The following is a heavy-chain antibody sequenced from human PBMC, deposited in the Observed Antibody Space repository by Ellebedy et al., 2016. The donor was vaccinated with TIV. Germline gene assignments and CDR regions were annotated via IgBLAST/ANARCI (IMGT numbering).Heavy chain of an antibody. CDR1: GFTFSSYW. Sequence: GESLKISXAASGFTFSSYWMHWVRQAPGKGLVWVSRINSDGSSTSYADSVKGRFTISRDNAKNTLYLQMNSLRAEDTAVYYCARGGYGSGSYAYWGQGTLVTVSS. J-gene: IGHJ4*02. CDR3: ARGGYGSGSYAY. CDR2: INSDGSST. D-gene: IGHD3-10*01. V-gene: IGHV3-74*01.